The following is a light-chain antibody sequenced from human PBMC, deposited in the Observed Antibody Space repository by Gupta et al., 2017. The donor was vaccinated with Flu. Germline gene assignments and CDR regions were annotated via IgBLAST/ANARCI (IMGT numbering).Light chain of an antibody. CDR1: QSISNY. CDR2: AAS. J-gene: IGKJ4*02. V-gene: IGKV1-39*01. CDR3: QKDYSVLRA. Sequence: PPSLSASVGDRVTITCRASQSISNYLKWYQQKPGKAPKLLMHAASSLQGGVPSRFSGSGSGTDFTLTISSLQPEDVATYYCQKDYSVLRAFGEGTKVEIK.